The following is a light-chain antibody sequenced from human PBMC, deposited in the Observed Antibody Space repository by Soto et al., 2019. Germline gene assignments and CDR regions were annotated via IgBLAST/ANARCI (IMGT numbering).Light chain of an antibody. Sequence: EIVMTQSPATLSVSPGERATLSCRACLSVSSNLAWYQQKSGQAPRLLIYGASTRATGFPARFSGSGSGTEFTLTISSLQSEDFAVYYCQQYNNWWTFGQGTRWIS. J-gene: IGKJ1*01. CDR1: LSVSSN. CDR3: QQYNNWWT. CDR2: GAS. V-gene: IGKV3-15*01.